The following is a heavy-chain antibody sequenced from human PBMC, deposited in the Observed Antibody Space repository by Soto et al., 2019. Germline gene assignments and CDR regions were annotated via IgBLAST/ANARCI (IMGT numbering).Heavy chain of an antibody. D-gene: IGHD6-6*01. CDR3: ASDAPDTASSSFLDY. V-gene: IGHV3-33*01. CDR2: IWHDGSDI. CDR1: GFTFSTSV. J-gene: IGHJ4*02. Sequence: QMHLVVSGGGVVQPGRSLRLSCAGSGFTFSTSVMHWVRQAPGKGLEWVAVIWHDGSDISYGDSVRGRFTIYRDKSNNSLYLEMDNVSEEDTAVYFCASDAPDTASSSFLDYWGQGTLVNVSS.